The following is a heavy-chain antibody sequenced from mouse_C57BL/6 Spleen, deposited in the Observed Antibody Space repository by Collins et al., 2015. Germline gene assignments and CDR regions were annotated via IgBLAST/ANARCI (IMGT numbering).Heavy chain of an antibody. CDR3: ARRNGNYAMDY. CDR1: GYTFTSYD. D-gene: IGHD2-1*01. V-gene: IGHV1-85*01. J-gene: IGHJ4*01. CDR2: IYPRDGST. Sequence: QVQLQQSGPELVKPGASVKLSCKASGYTFTSYDINRVKQRPGQGLEWIGWIYPRDGSTKYNEKFKGKATLTVDTSSSTAYMELHSLTSEDSAVYFCARRNGNYAMDYWGQGTSVTVSS.